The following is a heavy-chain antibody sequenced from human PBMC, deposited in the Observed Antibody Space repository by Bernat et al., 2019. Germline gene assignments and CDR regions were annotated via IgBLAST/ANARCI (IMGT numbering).Heavy chain of an antibody. CDR2: INQDGSAT. J-gene: IGHJ4*01. CDR3: AKGFGPEN. CDR1: GFTFSSDY. D-gene: IGHD3-16*01. V-gene: IGHV3-7*03. Sequence: EVQLVDSGGGLVQPGGSLRLFCAASGFTFSSDYITWVRQAPGKGLEWVANINQDGSATYYADSVKGRFIISRDNARTSVYLQMGSLRTEDTAIYYCAKGFGPENWGHGTLVTVSS.